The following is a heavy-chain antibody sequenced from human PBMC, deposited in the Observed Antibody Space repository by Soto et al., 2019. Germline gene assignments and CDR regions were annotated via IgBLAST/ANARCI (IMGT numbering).Heavy chain of an antibody. J-gene: IGHJ5*02. CDR2: IYHGWST. CDR1: GYSIISGYY. Sequence: SETXSLTCSLSGYSIISGYYFCCLRQPPGEVLVWIGSIYHGWSTYYNPSLNSRVTLSTHMTNNPVPLIPKYVHAAENAVHYCARVGPWVKYYYDSSASSFDNWFDPWGQGTLVTVSS. CDR3: ARVGPWVKYYYDSSASSFDNWFDP. D-gene: IGHD3-22*01. V-gene: IGHV4-38-2*02.